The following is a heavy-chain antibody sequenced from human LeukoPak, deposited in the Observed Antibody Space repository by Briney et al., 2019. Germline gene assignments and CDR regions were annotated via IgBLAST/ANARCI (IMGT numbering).Heavy chain of an antibody. Sequence: GGSLRLSCAVSGFTFSDYYMSWIRQAPGKGLEWVSYIRRSGSTIYYADSVKGRFTISRDNAKNSLYLQMSSLRAEDTAVYYCARVYYYDNSGFGAWGQGTLVTVSS. CDR2: IRRSGSTI. CDR1: GFTFSDYY. CDR3: ARVYYYDNSGFGA. V-gene: IGHV3-11*04. D-gene: IGHD3-22*01. J-gene: IGHJ5*02.